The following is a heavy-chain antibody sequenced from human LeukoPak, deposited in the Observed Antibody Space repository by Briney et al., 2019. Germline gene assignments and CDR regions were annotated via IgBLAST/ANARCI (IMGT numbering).Heavy chain of an antibody. CDR3: ASLPAAADLL. D-gene: IGHD6-13*01. CDR2: ISYDGSNK. V-gene: IGHV3-30*01. CDR1: GFTFSSYG. J-gene: IGHJ4*02. Sequence: PGRSLRLSCAASGFTFSSYGMHWVRQAPGKGLEWVAVISYDGSNKYYADSVKGRFTIFRDNSKNTLYLQMNSLRAEDTDVYYCASLPAAADLLWGQGTLVTVSS.